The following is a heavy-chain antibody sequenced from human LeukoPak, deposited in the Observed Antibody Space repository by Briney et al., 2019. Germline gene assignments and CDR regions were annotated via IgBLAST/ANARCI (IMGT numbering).Heavy chain of an antibody. D-gene: IGHD1-1*01. CDR1: GFTFSSYA. Sequence: GGSLRLSCAASGFTFSSYAMSWVRRAPGKGLEWVSTSGTGGSTYYPDSVKGRTTISRDNSKNMLYVQMNNLRAEDTAVYYCAKAITGMRFCLDVWGRGTTVTVSS. V-gene: IGHV3-23*01. CDR2: SGTGGST. J-gene: IGHJ6*02. CDR3: AKAITGMRFCLDV.